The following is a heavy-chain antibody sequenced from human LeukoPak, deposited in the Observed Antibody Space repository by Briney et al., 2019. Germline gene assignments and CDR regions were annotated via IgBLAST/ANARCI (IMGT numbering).Heavy chain of an antibody. CDR3: AKVLDYGDYGGFDF. CDR2: IQYDGSNK. J-gene: IGHJ4*02. Sequence: GGSLRLSCAASGFTLSSYGMHWVRQAPGKGLEWVTFIQYDGSNKYYADSVKGRFTISRDNSKNTVYLQMNSLRTEDTAVYYCAKVLDYGDYGGFDFWGQGTLVTVSS. V-gene: IGHV3-30*02. D-gene: IGHD4-17*01. CDR1: GFTLSSYG.